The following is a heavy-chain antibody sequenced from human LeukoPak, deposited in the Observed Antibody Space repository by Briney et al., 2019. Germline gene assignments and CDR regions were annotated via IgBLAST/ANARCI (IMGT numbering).Heavy chain of an antibody. V-gene: IGHV4-30-2*01. CDR2: IYHNGST. D-gene: IGHD1-7*01. J-gene: IGHJ4*02. CDR1: GDSISSGDYY. Sequence: PSETLSLTCTVSGDSISSGDYYWSWIRQPPGKGLEWIGYIYHNGSTYYNPSLKSRVTISVDRSKNQFSLKLRSATAADTAVYYCARENPSRNYVEVYDWGQGTLVTVSS. CDR3: ARENPSRNYVEVYD.